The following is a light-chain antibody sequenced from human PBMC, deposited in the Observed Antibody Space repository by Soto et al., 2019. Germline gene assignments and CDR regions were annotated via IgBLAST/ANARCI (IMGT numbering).Light chain of an antibody. CDR1: QSVSSY. V-gene: IGKV3-11*01. CDR2: DAS. CDR3: QQRGNWPPT. Sequence: EVVLTQSPATLSLSPGERATLSCRASQSVSSYLAWYQQKPGQTPRLLIYDASNRATGIPARFSGSGSGTDXTLTISSLEPEDFAFYFCQQRGNWPPTFGPGTKVDI. J-gene: IGKJ3*01.